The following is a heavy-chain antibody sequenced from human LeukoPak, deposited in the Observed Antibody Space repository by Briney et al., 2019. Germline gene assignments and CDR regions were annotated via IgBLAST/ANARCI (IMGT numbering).Heavy chain of an antibody. CDR2: MDSSGST. V-gene: IGHV4-59*11. Sequence: SETLSLTCTISGGSISTHYWSWIRQPPGKGLEWIGYMDSSGSTNYNPSLKSRVTISVDASKNQFSLKLSSVTAADTAVYYCARDMGDYGDYVFDYWGQGTLVTVSS. J-gene: IGHJ4*02. CDR3: ARDMGDYGDYVFDY. D-gene: IGHD4-17*01. CDR1: GGSISTHY.